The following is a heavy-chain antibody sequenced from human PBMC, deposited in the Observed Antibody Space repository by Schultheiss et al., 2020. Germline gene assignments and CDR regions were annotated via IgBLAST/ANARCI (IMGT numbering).Heavy chain of an antibody. CDR1: GFAFSDYF. D-gene: IGHD1-7*01. V-gene: IGHV3-11*05. Sequence: GGSLRLSCAASGFAFSDYFMSWIRQAPGKGLEWVAYISSTGRNTNYADSVKGRFAISRDNAKNSLYLQMNTLRADDTAVYYCVRERVSWNYAGRGDCWGQGTLVTVSS. CDR3: VRERVSWNYAGRGDC. J-gene: IGHJ4*02. CDR2: ISSTGRNT.